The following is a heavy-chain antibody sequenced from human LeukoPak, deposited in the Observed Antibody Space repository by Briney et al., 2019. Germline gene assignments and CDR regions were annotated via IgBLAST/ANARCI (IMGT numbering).Heavy chain of an antibody. D-gene: IGHD2-2*01. J-gene: IGHJ4*02. Sequence: PSETLSLTCTVSGGSISSYYWSWIRQPPGKGLEWIGYIYYSGSTNYNPSPKSRVTISVDTSKNQFSLKLSSVTAADTAVYYCARAPGYCSSTSCYAPRAFDYWGQGTLVTVSS. V-gene: IGHV4-59*01. CDR3: ARAPGYCSSTSCYAPRAFDY. CDR1: GGSISSYY. CDR2: IYYSGST.